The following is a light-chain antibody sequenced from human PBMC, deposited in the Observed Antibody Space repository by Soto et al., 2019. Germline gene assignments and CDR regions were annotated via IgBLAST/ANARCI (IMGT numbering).Light chain of an antibody. Sequence: QSALTQPASVSDSPGQSITISCTGTSSDVGGSNFVSWYQQHPGKPPKLIIYDVANRPSGVSNRFSGSKSGSTASVIISSLQTEDEADYYCVSYTSSTTYVFGTGTKLTVL. CDR2: DVA. CDR1: SSDVGGSNF. V-gene: IGLV2-14*03. CDR3: VSYTSSTTYV. J-gene: IGLJ1*01.